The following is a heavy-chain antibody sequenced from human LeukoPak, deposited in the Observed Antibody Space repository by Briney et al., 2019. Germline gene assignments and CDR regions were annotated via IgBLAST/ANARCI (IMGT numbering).Heavy chain of an antibody. CDR2: IHPGNSGT. J-gene: IGHJ5*02. CDR3: ARHPTGFPNWFDP. CDR1: GYSFTNCW. V-gene: IGHV5-51*01. Sequence: GESLKISCKGSGYSFTNCWIGWVRQMPGKGLEWMGSIHPGNSGTTYSPSFQGQVTLSADKSISTAYLQWSSLKASDTALYYCARHPTGFPNWFDPWGQGTLVTVSS. D-gene: IGHD1-14*01.